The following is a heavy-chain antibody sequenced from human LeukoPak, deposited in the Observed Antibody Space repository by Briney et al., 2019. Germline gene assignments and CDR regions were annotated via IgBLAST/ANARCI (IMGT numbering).Heavy chain of an antibody. D-gene: IGHD3-22*01. CDR3: ARGADYYDSSGYYHPGRAFDI. V-gene: IGHV4-61*08. Sequence: PSETLSLTCTVSGGSISSGGYYWSWIRQPPGKGLEWIGYIYYSGSTNYNPSLKSRVTISVDTSKNQFSLKLSSVTAADTAVYYCARGADYYDSSGYYHPGRAFDIWGQGTMVTVSS. CDR1: GGSISSGGYY. J-gene: IGHJ3*02. CDR2: IYYSGST.